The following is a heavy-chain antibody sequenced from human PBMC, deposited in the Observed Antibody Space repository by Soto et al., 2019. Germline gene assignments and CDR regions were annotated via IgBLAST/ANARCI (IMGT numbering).Heavy chain of an antibody. CDR3: AITYYDILTGSYYYYGMDV. D-gene: IGHD3-9*01. CDR2: INPSGGST. J-gene: IGHJ6*02. V-gene: IGHV1-46*03. CDR1: GYTFTSYY. Sequence: ASVKVSCKASGYTFTSYYMHWVRQAPGQGLEWMGIINPSGGSTSYAQKFQGRVTMTRDTSTSTVYMELSSLRSEDTAVYYCAITYYDILTGSYYYYGMDVWGQGTTVTVSS.